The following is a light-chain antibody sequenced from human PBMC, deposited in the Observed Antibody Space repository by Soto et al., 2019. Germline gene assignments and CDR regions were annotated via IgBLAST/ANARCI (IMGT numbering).Light chain of an antibody. CDR1: QSVGSSY. V-gene: IGKV3-20*01. CDR2: GAS. Sequence: EIVLTQSPGTLSLSPGERATLSCRASQSVGSSYLAWYQQKPGQAPRLLIYGASSRATGIPDRFSGSGSGTDFTLTISRLEPEDFAVYYCQQYGSFTLTFGGGTKVDIK. J-gene: IGKJ4*01. CDR3: QQYGSFTLT.